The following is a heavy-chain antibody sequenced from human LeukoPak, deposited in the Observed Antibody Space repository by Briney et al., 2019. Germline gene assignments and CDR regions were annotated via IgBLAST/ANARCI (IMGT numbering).Heavy chain of an antibody. Sequence: QPGGSLRLSCAASGFTFSSYALHWVRQAPGKGLEWVAVISYDGSNKYYADSVKGRFTISRDNSKNTLYLQMNSLRAEDTAVYYCAKSSRGLSPCIDYWGLGTLVTVSS. V-gene: IGHV3-30-3*02. CDR2: ISYDGSNK. CDR3: AKSSRGLSPCIDY. D-gene: IGHD3-10*01. J-gene: IGHJ4*02. CDR1: GFTFSSYA.